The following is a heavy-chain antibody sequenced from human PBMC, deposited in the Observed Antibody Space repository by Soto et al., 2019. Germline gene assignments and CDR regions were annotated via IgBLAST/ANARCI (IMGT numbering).Heavy chain of an antibody. CDR1: EGTFSSYT. Sequence: SVTVSCKASEGTFSSYTISWVRQAPGQRHEWMGRIIPILGIANYAQKLQGRVTITADKSTSTAYMELSSLRSEDTAVYYRAREGITIFGVVITAGYYMDVWGKGTTVTVSS. CDR3: AREGITIFGVVITAGYYMDV. V-gene: IGHV1-69*04. CDR2: IIPILGIA. D-gene: IGHD3-3*01. J-gene: IGHJ6*03.